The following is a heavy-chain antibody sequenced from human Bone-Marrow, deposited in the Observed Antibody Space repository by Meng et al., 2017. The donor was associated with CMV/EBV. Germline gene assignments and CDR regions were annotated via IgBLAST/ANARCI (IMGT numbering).Heavy chain of an antibody. V-gene: IGHV5-51*01. Sequence: KVSCKGSGYSFTSYWIGWVRQMPGKGREWMGIIYPGDSDTRYSPSFQGQVTISADKSISTAYLQWSSLKASDTAMHYCARWMATPMGCDYWGQGTLVTVSS. J-gene: IGHJ4*02. CDR3: ARWMATPMGCDY. CDR1: GYSFTSYW. CDR2: IYPGDSDT. D-gene: IGHD5-24*01.